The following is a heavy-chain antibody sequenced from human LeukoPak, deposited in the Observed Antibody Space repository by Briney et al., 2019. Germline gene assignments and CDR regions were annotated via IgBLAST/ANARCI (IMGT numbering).Heavy chain of an antibody. CDR2: ISYDGSNK. J-gene: IGHJ4*02. CDR1: GFTFSSYA. D-gene: IGHD3-3*01. V-gene: IGHV3-30-3*01. Sequence: GRSLRLSCAASGFTFSSYAMHWVRQAPGKGLEWVAVISYDGSNKYYADSVKGRFTISSDNSKKTMYLQLNSLRAEDTAVYYCARDRVTIFGVVIGYFDYWGQGTPVTVSS. CDR3: ARDRVTIFGVVIGYFDY.